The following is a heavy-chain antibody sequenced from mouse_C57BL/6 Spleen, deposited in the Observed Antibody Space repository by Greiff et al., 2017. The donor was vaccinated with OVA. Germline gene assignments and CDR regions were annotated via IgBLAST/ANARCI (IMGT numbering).Heavy chain of an antibody. CDR3: ARHYYGSRDYFDY. D-gene: IGHD1-1*01. CDR1: GYTFTSYW. V-gene: IGHV1-55*01. Sequence: VQLQQPGAELVKPGASVKMSCKASGYTFTSYWITWVKQRPGQGLEWIGDIYPGSGSTNYNEKFKSKATLTVDTSSSTAYMQLSSLTSEDSAVYYCARHYYGSRDYFDYWGQGTTLTVSS. J-gene: IGHJ2*01. CDR2: IYPGSGST.